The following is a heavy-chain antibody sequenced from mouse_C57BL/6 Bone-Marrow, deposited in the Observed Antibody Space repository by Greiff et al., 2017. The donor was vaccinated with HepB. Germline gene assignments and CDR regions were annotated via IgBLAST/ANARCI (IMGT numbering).Heavy chain of an antibody. CDR1: GYSFTSYY. CDR2: IYPGSGNT. J-gene: IGHJ1*03. V-gene: IGHV1-66*01. D-gene: IGHD1-1*01. Sequence: QVHVKQSGPELVKPGASVKISCKASGYSFTSYYIHWVKQRPGQGLEWIGWIYPGSGNTKYNEKFKGKATLTADTSSSTAYMQLSSLTSEDYAVYYCARSAITTVVDWYFDVWGTGTTVTVSS. CDR3: ARSAITTVVDWYFDV.